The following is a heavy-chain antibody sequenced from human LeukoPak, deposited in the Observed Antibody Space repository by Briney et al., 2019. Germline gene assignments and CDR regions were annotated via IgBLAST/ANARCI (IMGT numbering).Heavy chain of an antibody. Sequence: GSSVTVSCKASGGTFSSYAISWVRQAPGQGLEWMGGIIPIFGTANYAQKFQGRVTITTDESTSTAYMELSSLRSEDTAVYYCASDLLARGLEDFDPWGQGTLVTVSS. V-gene: IGHV1-69*05. CDR2: IIPIFGTA. CDR1: GGTFSSYA. J-gene: IGHJ5*02. CDR3: ASDLLARGLEDFDP.